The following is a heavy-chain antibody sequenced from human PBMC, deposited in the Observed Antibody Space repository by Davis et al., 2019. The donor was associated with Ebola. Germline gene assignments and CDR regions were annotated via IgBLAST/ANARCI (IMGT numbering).Heavy chain of an antibody. D-gene: IGHD2-15*01. CDR2: INPNSGGT. J-gene: IGHJ4*02. CDR3: ARDSGVGYCSGGSCYPYYFDY. Sequence: ASVKVSCKASGYTFTGYYMHWVRQAPGQGLEWMGWINPNSGGTNYAQKFQGRVTMTRDTSISTAYMELSRLRSDDTAVYYCARDSGVGYCSGGSCYPYYFDYWGQGTLVTVSS. V-gene: IGHV1-2*02. CDR1: GYTFTGYY.